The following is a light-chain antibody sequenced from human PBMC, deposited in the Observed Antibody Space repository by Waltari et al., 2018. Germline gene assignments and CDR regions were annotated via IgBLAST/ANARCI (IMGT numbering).Light chain of an antibody. Sequence: QSALTQPASVSGSPGQSITISCTGTSRDVGSYTLVSWYQQHPGKAPKLMIYEVTKWPSGVSSRFSGSKSGNTASLTISGLQAEDEADYYCCSYAGSSTWVFGGGTKLTVL. CDR1: SRDVGSYTL. CDR2: EVT. J-gene: IGLJ3*02. CDR3: CSYAGSSTWV. V-gene: IGLV2-23*02.